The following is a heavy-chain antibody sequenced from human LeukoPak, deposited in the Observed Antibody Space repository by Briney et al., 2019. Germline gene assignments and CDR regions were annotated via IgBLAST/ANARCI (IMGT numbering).Heavy chain of an antibody. Sequence: ASVKVSCKVSGYTLTELSMHWVRQAPGKGLEWMGGFDPEDGETIYAQKFQGRVTMTEDTSTDTAYMELSSLGSEDTAVYYCATDKGVTGTSLLPNYYYYYGMDVWGQGTTVTVSS. V-gene: IGHV1-24*01. J-gene: IGHJ6*02. CDR2: FDPEDGET. CDR1: GYTLTELS. D-gene: IGHD1-7*01. CDR3: ATDKGVTGTSLLPNYYYYYGMDV.